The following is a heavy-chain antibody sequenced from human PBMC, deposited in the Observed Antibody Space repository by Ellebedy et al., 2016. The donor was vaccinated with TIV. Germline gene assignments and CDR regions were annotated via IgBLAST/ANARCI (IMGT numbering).Heavy chain of an antibody. CDR2: IKQDGSEK. CDR3: ATDRGEDGLLSFFDF. Sequence: PGGSLRLSCAASGFTFSNYWMSWVRQAPGKGLEWVANIKQDGSEKYYVDSVKGRFTISRDNAKNSLSLQMDSLRAEDTAVYYCATDRGEDGLLSFFDFWGHGTVVTVSA. D-gene: IGHD2/OR15-2a*01. V-gene: IGHV3-7*01. J-gene: IGHJ4*01. CDR1: GFTFSNYW.